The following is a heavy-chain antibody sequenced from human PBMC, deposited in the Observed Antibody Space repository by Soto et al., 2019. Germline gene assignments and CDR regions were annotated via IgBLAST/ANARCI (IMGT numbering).Heavy chain of an antibody. Sequence: SETLSLTCAVYGGSFSGYYWSWIRQPPGKGLEWIGEINHSGSTNYNPSLKSRVTISVDTSKNQFSLKLSSVTAADTAVYYCARSSGGDEGYAFDIWGQGTMVTVSS. CDR3: ARSSGGDEGYAFDI. D-gene: IGHD2-21*01. V-gene: IGHV4-34*01. J-gene: IGHJ3*02. CDR2: INHSGST. CDR1: GGSFSGYY.